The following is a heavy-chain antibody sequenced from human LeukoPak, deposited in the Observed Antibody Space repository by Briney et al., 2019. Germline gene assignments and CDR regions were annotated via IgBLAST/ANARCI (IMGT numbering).Heavy chain of an antibody. D-gene: IGHD3-10*01. Sequence: SVKVSCKASGGTFSSYAISWVRQAAGQGLEWMGRIIPILGIANYAQKFQGRVTITADKSTSTAYMELSSLRSEDTAVYYCARAYGSGSYELDYWGQGTLVTVSS. CDR3: ARAYGSGSYELDY. V-gene: IGHV1-69*04. CDR2: IIPILGIA. J-gene: IGHJ4*02. CDR1: GGTFSSYA.